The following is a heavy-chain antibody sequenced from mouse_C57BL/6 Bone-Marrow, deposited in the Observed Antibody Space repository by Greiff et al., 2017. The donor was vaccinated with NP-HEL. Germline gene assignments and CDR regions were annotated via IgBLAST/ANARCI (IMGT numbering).Heavy chain of an antibody. CDR1: GYTFTGYW. CDR3: ARPLQYSNYRYFDV. V-gene: IGHV1-9*01. Sequence: VQLQQPGAELMKPGASVKLSCKATGYTFTGYWIEWVKQRPGHGLEWIGEILPGSGSTNYNEKFKGKATFTADTSSNTACMKLSSLTTEDSAIYYCARPLQYSNYRYFDVWGTGTTVTVSS. J-gene: IGHJ1*03. CDR2: ILPGSGST. D-gene: IGHD2-5*01.